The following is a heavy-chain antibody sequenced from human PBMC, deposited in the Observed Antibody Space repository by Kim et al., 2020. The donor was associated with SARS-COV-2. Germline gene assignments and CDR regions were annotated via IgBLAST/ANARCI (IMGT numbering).Heavy chain of an antibody. J-gene: IGHJ4*02. V-gene: IGHV3-30-3*01. D-gene: IGHD3-22*01. CDR3: ARDRAYYDSSGYFGY. Sequence: GGSLRLSCAASGFTFSSYAMHWVRQAPGKGLEWVAVISYDGSNKYYADSVKGRFTISRDNSKNTLYLQMNSLRAEDTAVYYCARDRAYYDSSGYFGYWGQGTLVTVSS. CDR1: GFTFSSYA. CDR2: ISYDGSNK.